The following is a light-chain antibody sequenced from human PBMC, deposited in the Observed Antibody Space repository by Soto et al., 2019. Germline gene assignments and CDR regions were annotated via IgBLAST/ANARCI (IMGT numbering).Light chain of an antibody. CDR1: QSISDF. Sequence: EIVLTQSPATLSLSPGERATLSCRASQSISDFLAWYQQKPGQAPRLLIYDASKRATDIPDRFIGSGSGTDFTLTISSLEPEDFAVYYCQRYNNWPLTFGGGTKVDIK. CDR2: DAS. CDR3: QRYNNWPLT. J-gene: IGKJ4*01. V-gene: IGKV3-11*01.